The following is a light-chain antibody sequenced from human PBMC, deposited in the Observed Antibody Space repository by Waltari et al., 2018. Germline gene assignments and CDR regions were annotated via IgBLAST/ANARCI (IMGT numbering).Light chain of an antibody. CDR2: DVG. Sequence: QSALTQPASVSGSPGQSITISCTGTTSDVGGYNFVHWYQQHPGKAPKFIIYDVGSRPSGVSNRFSGSKSGNTASLTISGLQADDEADYYCSSYTSKSTWVFGGGTKLTVL. CDR1: TSDVGGYNF. CDR3: SSYTSKSTWV. V-gene: IGLV2-14*03. J-gene: IGLJ3*02.